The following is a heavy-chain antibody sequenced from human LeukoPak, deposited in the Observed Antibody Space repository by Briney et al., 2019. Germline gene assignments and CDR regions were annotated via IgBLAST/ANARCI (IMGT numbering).Heavy chain of an antibody. Sequence: GGSLRLSCTASGFTFGDYAMSWVRQAPGKGLEWVSSISSTGSYVQYADSVKGRFTISRDNAKNSLYLQMNSLRAEDTAVYFCARVGCSGGSCYSRGDYYYGMDVWGQGTTVTVSS. CDR3: ARVGCSGGSCYSRGDYYYGMDV. CDR1: GFTFGDYA. D-gene: IGHD2-15*01. V-gene: IGHV3-21*01. CDR2: ISSTGSYV. J-gene: IGHJ6*02.